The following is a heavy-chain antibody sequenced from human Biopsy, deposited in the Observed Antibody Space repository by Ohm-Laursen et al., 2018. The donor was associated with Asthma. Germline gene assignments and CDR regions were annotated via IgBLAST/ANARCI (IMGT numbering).Heavy chain of an antibody. V-gene: IGHV1-69*01. Sequence: SSVKVSCKASGDSFSNYAISWVRQAPGQGLEWMGGLIPVLGTPDHAQMFEGRVTITADESTSTAYMELSSLSAADTAVYYCARGPNYHGSGRAPIGMDVWGQGTTVTVSS. CDR2: LIPVLGTP. D-gene: IGHD3-10*01. CDR3: ARGPNYHGSGRAPIGMDV. J-gene: IGHJ6*02. CDR1: GDSFSNYA.